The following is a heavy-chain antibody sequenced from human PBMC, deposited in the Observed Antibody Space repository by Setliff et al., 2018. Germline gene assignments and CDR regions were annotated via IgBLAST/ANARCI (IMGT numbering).Heavy chain of an antibody. CDR3: DGAGGNSDYFDY. D-gene: IGHD2-21*02. J-gene: IGHJ4*02. V-gene: IGHV3-73*01. Sequence: GGSLRLSCAASGFTFSGPAVHWVRQASGKGLEWVGRIRRNADNRAPIYAASVKGRFTISRDDSKNTAYLQINSLKIEDTAVYYFDGAGGNSDYFDYWGQGTLVTVSS. CDR1: GFTFSGPA. CDR2: IRRNADNRAP.